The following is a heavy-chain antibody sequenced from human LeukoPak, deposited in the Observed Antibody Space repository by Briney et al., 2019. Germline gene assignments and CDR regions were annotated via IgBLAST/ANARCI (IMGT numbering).Heavy chain of an antibody. V-gene: IGHV4-59*01. D-gene: IGHD5-18*01. J-gene: IGHJ4*02. CDR2: IYYSGST. Sequence: PSETLSLTCTVSGGSITGYSWSWIRQPPGKGLEWIGYIYYSGSTNYNPSLKSRVTISADTSKNQFSLKLSSVTAADTAVYYCARVDTTMVTFDYWGQGTLVTVSS. CDR1: GGSITGYS. CDR3: ARVDTTMVTFDY.